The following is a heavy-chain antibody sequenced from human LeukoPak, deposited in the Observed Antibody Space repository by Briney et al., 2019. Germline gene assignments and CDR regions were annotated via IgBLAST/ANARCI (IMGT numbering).Heavy chain of an antibody. CDR3: ATETPPSGTYSVHFDS. J-gene: IGHJ4*02. CDR2: FDFEDGET. V-gene: IGHV1-24*01. CDR1: GYTLTELS. D-gene: IGHD1-26*01. Sequence: ASVKVSCKVSGYTLTELSMHWVRQGPGKGLEWMGGFDFEDGETLFAPKFRGRLTVTEDTSTDTTYMELSSLAYDDTAVYYCATETPPSGTYSVHFDSWGQGTLVTVSS.